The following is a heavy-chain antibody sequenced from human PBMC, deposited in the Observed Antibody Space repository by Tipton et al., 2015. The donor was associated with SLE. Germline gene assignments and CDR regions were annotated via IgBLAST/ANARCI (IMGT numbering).Heavy chain of an antibody. J-gene: IGHJ4*02. CDR3: ARVGLVAPAAISSGVDY. CDR1: DDSITTDY. Sequence: GLVKPSETLSLTCTVSDDSITTDYWTWIRQPPGRGLDIIGYVSYSGVTNSNPSLQSRVTMSIDASKKQVSLRLSSVTAADTAVYYCARVGLVAPAAISSGVDYWGQGTLVTVSS. CDR2: VSYSGVT. D-gene: IGHD2-2*02. V-gene: IGHV4-59*13.